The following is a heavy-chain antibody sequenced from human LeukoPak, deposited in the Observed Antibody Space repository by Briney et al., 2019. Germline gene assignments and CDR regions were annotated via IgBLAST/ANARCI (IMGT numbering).Heavy chain of an antibody. CDR3: VRTSGWYSSWFDP. CDR2: IYPGDSDT. Sequence: GESLKISCKGSGYTFARYWIGWVRQMPGKGLKWMAIIYPGDSDTRYSPSFQGQVTISVDKSISTAYMQWSSLKASDTAIYYCVRTSGWYSSWFDPWGQGTLVTVSS. D-gene: IGHD6-19*01. CDR1: GYTFARYW. V-gene: IGHV5-51*01. J-gene: IGHJ5*02.